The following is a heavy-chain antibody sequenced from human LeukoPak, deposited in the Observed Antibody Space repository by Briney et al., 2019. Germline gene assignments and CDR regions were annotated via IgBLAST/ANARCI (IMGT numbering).Heavy chain of an antibody. V-gene: IGHV3-23*01. CDR1: GFTFSNYA. J-gene: IGHJ4*02. CDR2: ITGSGGNT. Sequence: GGSLRLSCAASGFTFSNYAMSWVRQAPGKGLEWVSAITGSGGNTYYADSVKGRFTISRDNAKNSLYLQMNSLRAEDTAVYYCATILTGYYLIDYWGQGTLVTVSS. CDR3: ATILTGYYLIDY. D-gene: IGHD3-9*01.